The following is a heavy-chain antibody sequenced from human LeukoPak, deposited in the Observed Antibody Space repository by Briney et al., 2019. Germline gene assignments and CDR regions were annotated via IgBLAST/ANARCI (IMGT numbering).Heavy chain of an antibody. CDR3: ARDRGNWNYPLDY. V-gene: IGHV4-4*07. CDR2: IYTSGST. Sequence: KPSETLSLTCTVSGGSLSSYYWSWIRQPPGKGLEWIGRIYTSGSTNYNPSLKSRVTMSVDTSKNQFSLKLSSVTAADTAVYYCARDRGNWNYPLDYWGQGTLVTVSS. CDR1: GGSLSSYY. J-gene: IGHJ4*02. D-gene: IGHD1-7*01.